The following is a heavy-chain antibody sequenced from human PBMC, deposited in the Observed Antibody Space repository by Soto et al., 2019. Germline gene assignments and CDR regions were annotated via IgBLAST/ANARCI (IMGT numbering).Heavy chain of an antibody. D-gene: IGHD3-10*01. CDR3: AKVGGYYGSGSFYYYYGMDV. CDR1: GFTFSSYA. J-gene: IGHJ6*02. Sequence: GSLRLSCAASGFTFSSYAMSWVRQAPGKGLEWVSAISGSGGSTYYADSVKGRFTISRDNSKNTLYLQMNSLRAEDTAVYYCAKVGGYYGSGSFYYYYGMDVWGQGTTVTVSS. CDR2: ISGSGGST. V-gene: IGHV3-23*01.